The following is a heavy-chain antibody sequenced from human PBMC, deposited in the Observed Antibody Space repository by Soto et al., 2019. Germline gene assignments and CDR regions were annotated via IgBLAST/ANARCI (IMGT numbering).Heavy chain of an antibody. Sequence: EVQLVESGGGLVKPGGSLRLSCAASQFTFGAYTMNWVRQAPGKGLEWVSSISSGGHYIYYADSVKGRFTISRDNAKNSLYLQMSSLRAEDTALYYCARDYGGGFGYWGQGTLVTVSS. D-gene: IGHD4-17*01. CDR2: ISSGGHYI. V-gene: IGHV3-21*01. CDR3: ARDYGGGFGY. CDR1: QFTFGAYT. J-gene: IGHJ4*02.